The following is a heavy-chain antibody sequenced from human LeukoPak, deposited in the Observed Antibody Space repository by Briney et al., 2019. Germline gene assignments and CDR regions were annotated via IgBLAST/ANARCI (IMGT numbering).Heavy chain of an antibody. CDR2: IRYDGSNK. CDR3: AREGVNNNWFDP. J-gene: IGHJ5*02. D-gene: IGHD3-16*01. V-gene: IGHV3-30*02. Sequence: GGSLRLSCAASGFTFSSYAMSWVRQAPGKGLEWVAFIRYDGSNKYYADSVKGRFTISRDNSKNTLYLQMNSLRAEDTALYYCAREGVNNNWFDPWGQGTLVTVSS. CDR1: GFTFSSYA.